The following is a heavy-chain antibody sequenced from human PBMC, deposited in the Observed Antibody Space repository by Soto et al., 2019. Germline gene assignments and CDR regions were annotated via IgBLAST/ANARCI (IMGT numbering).Heavy chain of an antibody. V-gene: IGHV4-59*04. Sequence: SETLSLTCTVSGGSISSYYWSWIRQPPGKGLEWIGNIYYSGSTYYNPSLKSRVTISVDTSKNQFSLKLSSVTAADTAVYYCVADPAMVRGVIISDYWGQGTLVTVSS. J-gene: IGHJ4*02. CDR3: VADPAMVRGVIISDY. CDR1: GGSISSYY. D-gene: IGHD3-10*01. CDR2: IYYSGST.